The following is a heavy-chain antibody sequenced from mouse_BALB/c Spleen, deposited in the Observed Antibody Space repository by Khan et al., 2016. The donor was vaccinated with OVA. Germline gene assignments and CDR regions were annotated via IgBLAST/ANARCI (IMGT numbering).Heavy chain of an antibody. D-gene: IGHD2-14*01. CDR1: GYTFTTAG. J-gene: IGHJ4*01. V-gene: IGHV9-4*02. CDR3: ARGGAAYDRNDGGAMEY. Sequence: QIQLVQSGPELKKPGETVRISCKASGYTFTTAGIQWVQKMPGKGLKWIGWINTHSGVPKYAEDFKGRFAFSLEISVSTAYLQITNLKNEDTATYFWARGGAAYDRNDGGAMEYWGKGTSVNGSS. CDR2: INTHSGVP.